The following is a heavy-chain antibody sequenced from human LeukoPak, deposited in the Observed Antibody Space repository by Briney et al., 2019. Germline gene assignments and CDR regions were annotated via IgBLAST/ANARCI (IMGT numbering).Heavy chain of an antibody. CDR1: GGSISSYY. Sequence: SETLSLTCTVSGGSISSYYWSWIRQPPGKGLEWIGEINHSGSTNYNPSLKSRVTISVDTSKNQFSLKLSSVTAADTAVYYCARWDTEMILSFDYWGQGTLVTVSS. V-gene: IGHV4-34*01. CDR2: INHSGST. J-gene: IGHJ4*02. D-gene: IGHD5-18*01. CDR3: ARWDTEMILSFDY.